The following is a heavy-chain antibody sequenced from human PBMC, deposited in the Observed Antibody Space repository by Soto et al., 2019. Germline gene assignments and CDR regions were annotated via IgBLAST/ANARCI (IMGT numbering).Heavy chain of an antibody. D-gene: IGHD1-26*01. V-gene: IGHV5-51*01. CDR1: GYSFTSYW. Sequence: PGESLKISCKGSGYSFTSYWIAWVRQMPGKGLEWMGVIYPGDSDTKYSPSFQSQVTVSADKSITTAYLQWSRLKASDTAMYYCARHSGSYYDYWGQGTLVTVSS. CDR2: IYPGDSDT. CDR3: ARHSGSYYDY. J-gene: IGHJ4*02.